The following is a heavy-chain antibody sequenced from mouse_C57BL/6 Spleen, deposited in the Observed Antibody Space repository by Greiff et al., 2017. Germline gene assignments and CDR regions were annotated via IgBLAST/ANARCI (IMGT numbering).Heavy chain of an antibody. J-gene: IGHJ2*01. D-gene: IGHD1-1*01. CDR1: GYSITSGYY. CDR2: ISYDGSN. V-gene: IGHV3-6*01. Sequence: EVKLQESGPGLVKPSQSLSLTCSVTGYSITSGYYWNWIRQSPGNKLEWMGYISYDGSNNYNPTLKNRISITRDTSKNQFFLKLNSVTTEETATYYCAREGTTVVATGTFDYWGQGTTLTVSS. CDR3: AREGTTVVATGTFDY.